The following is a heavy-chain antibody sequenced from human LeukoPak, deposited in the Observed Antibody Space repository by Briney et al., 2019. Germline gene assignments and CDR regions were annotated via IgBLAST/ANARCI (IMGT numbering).Heavy chain of an antibody. V-gene: IGHV3-7*01. Sequence: PGGSLRLSCAASGFTFSSYGMSWVRQAPGKGLEWVANIKQDGSEKYYVDSVKGRFTISRDNAKNSLYLQMNSLRAEDTAVYYCAREQQLVIFDYWGQGTLVTVSS. CDR1: GFTFSSYG. J-gene: IGHJ4*02. CDR2: IKQDGSEK. D-gene: IGHD6-13*01. CDR3: AREQQLVIFDY.